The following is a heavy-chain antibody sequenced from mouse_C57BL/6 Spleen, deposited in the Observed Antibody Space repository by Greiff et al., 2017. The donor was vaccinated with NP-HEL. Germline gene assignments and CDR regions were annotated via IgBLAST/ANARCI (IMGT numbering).Heavy chain of an antibody. CDR2: IYPSDSET. CDR1: GYTFTSYW. Sequence: QVQLQQPGAELVRPGSSVKLSCKASGYTFTSYWMDWVKQRPGQGLEWIGNIYPSDSETPYTQKFKDKATLTVDKSSSTAYLQLSSLTSEDSAVYYCARRATLAPYYFDYWGQGTTLTVSS. V-gene: IGHV1-61*01. D-gene: IGHD3-1*01. J-gene: IGHJ2*01. CDR3: ARRATLAPYYFDY.